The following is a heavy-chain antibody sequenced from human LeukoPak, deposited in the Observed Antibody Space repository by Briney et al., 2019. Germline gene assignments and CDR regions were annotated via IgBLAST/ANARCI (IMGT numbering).Heavy chain of an antibody. CDR3: AKDTQRLVLFYYYYGMDV. J-gene: IGHJ6*02. Sequence: GGSLRLSCAASGFTFSSYAMSWVRQAPGKGLEWVSAISGSGGSTYYADSVKGRFTISRDNSKNTLYLQMNSLRAEDTAVYYCAKDTQRLVLFYYYYGMDVWGQGTTVTVSS. D-gene: IGHD6-13*01. CDR2: ISGSGGST. V-gene: IGHV3-23*01. CDR1: GFTFSSYA.